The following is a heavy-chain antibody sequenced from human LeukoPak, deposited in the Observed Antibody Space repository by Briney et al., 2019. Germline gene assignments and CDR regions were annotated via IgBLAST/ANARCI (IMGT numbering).Heavy chain of an antibody. CDR1: EFTFSSYV. D-gene: IGHD3-10*01. CDR2: ISDSSSLT. J-gene: IGHJ6*02. Sequence: GRSLRLSCTASEFTFSSYVMSWVRQAPGKGLEWVSYISDSSSLTDYADSVKGRFTISRDNAKNSLSLQLNSLRDEDTAVYFCAKVIRGGYGMDVWGQGTTVTVSS. CDR3: AKVIRGGYGMDV. V-gene: IGHV3-48*02.